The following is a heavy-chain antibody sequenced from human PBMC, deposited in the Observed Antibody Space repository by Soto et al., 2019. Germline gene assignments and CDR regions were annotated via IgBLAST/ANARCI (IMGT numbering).Heavy chain of an antibody. CDR1: GFTFSSYW. V-gene: IGHV3-7*01. CDR3: ARGNHGSGSYSPIAYYYYYMDV. CDR2: IKQDGSEK. D-gene: IGHD3-10*01. J-gene: IGHJ6*03. Sequence: GGSLRLSCAASGFTFSSYWMSWVRQAPGKGLEWVANIKQDGSEKYYVDSVKGRFTISRDNAKNSLYLQMNSLGAEDTAVYYCARGNHGSGSYSPIAYYYYYMDVWGKGTTVTVSS.